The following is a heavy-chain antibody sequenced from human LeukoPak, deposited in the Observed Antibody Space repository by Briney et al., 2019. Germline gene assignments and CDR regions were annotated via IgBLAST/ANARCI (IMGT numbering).Heavy chain of an antibody. CDR3: ARAYGYCSSTSCQYAYYYYGMDV. V-gene: IGHV1-69*13. CDR2: IIPIFGTA. D-gene: IGHD2-2*03. J-gene: IGHJ6*04. Sequence: ASVKVSCKASGGTFSSYAISWVRQAPGQGLEWMGGIIPIFGTADYAQKFQGRVTITADESTSTAYMELSSLRSEDTAVYYCARAYGYCSSTSCQYAYYYYGMDVWGKGTTVTVSS. CDR1: GGTFSSYA.